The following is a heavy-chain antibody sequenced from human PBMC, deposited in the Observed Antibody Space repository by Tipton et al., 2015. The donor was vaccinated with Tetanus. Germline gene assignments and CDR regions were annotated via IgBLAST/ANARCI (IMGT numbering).Heavy chain of an antibody. CDR2: ISYSGRT. J-gene: IGHJ5*02. CDR1: GGSMSAGGHY. V-gene: IGHV4-39*02. Sequence: LRLSCIVSGGSMSAGGHYGAWIRQSPGKGLEWIGSISYSGRTYYSPSLKSRVTMSVDTSKKDFSVRLGSVTAADTAVYYCARGTWLYTSTYHRHWLDPWGQGTLVTVSS. D-gene: IGHD6-13*01. CDR3: ARGTWLYTSTYHRHWLDP.